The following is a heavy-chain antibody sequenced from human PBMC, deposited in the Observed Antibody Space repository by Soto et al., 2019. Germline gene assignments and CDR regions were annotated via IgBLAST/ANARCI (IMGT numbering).Heavy chain of an antibody. CDR2: IKSKTDGGTI. CDR3: VNSGYYHGVDV. D-gene: IGHD1-20*01. CDR1: GLTFTNAW. V-gene: IGHV3-15*07. Sequence: EVQLVESGGGLGQPGGSLRLSCEASGLTFTNAWMTWVRQAPGKGLEWVGRIKSKTDGGTIDYAAPVKGRFSISRDDSQNTLYLQMNSLKTEDTAVYYCVNSGYYHGVDVWGQGTTVIVSS. J-gene: IGHJ6*02.